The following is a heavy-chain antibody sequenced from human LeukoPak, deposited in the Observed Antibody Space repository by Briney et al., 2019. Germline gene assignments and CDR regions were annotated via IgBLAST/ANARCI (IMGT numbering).Heavy chain of an antibody. CDR1: GFTFSSYW. V-gene: IGHV3-23*01. Sequence: GGSLRLSCAASGFTFSSYWMHWVRQAPGKGLEWVSSIGSDGANTYQTDSVKGRFTTSRDNSKNTLYLQMNSLRVEDTAIYFCAKDYFNFQFLPFDSWGQGTLVAVSS. CDR3: AKDYFNFQFLPFDS. J-gene: IGHJ4*02. D-gene: IGHD3-10*01. CDR2: IGSDGANT.